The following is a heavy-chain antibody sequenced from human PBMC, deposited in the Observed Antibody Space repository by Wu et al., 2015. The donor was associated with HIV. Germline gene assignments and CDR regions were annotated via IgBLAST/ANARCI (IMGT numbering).Heavy chain of an antibody. CDR1: GDGFTSYA. CDR2: INPXFGTT. CDR3: ARNTGAVATSLYSLGV. D-gene: IGHD6-19*01. V-gene: IGHV1-69*05. Sequence: QGQLVQFGAEVKKPGSSVKVTCKASGDGFTSYAVSWVRQAPGQGLEWMGGINPXFGTTKHAQKFQDRVTFTTDESKTTAYMELRSLRSEDTAVYYCARNTGAVATSLYSLGVWGQGTTVAVSS. J-gene: IGHJ6*02.